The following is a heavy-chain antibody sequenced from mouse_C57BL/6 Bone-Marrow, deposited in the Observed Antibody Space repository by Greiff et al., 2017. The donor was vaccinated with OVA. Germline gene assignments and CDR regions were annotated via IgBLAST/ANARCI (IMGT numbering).Heavy chain of an antibody. CDR3: ARGYGSSYGWYFDV. CDR1: GYTFTSYW. D-gene: IGHD1-1*01. J-gene: IGHJ1*03. Sequence: VQLQQPWAELVRPGSSVKLSCKASGYTFTSYWMDWVKQRPGQGLEWIGNIYPSDSETHYNQKFKDKATLTVAKSSSTAYMQLSSLTSEDSAVYYCARGYGSSYGWYFDVWGTGTTVTVSS. CDR2: IYPSDSET. V-gene: IGHV1-61*01.